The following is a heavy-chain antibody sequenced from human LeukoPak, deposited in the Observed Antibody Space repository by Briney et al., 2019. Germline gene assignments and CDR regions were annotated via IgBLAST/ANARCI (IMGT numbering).Heavy chain of an antibody. Sequence: GGSLRLSCAASVFTFSSYSMNWVRQAPGKGLEWVSSISSSSSYIYYADSVKGRFTISRDNAKNSLYLQMNSLRAEDTAVYYCARARYGDYYFDYWGQGTLVTVSS. CDR3: ARARYGDYYFDY. CDR2: ISSSSSYI. V-gene: IGHV3-21*01. J-gene: IGHJ4*02. CDR1: VFTFSSYS. D-gene: IGHD4-17*01.